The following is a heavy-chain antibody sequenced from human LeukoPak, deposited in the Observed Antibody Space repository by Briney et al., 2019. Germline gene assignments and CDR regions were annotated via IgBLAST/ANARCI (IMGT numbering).Heavy chain of an antibody. CDR1: GFTFSSYA. CDR2: ISSNGGST. J-gene: IGHJ4*02. Sequence: PGGSLRLSCAASGFTFSSYAMHWVRQAPGKGLEYVSAISSNGGSTYYANSVKGRFTISRDNSKNTLFLQMNRLRPEDAAVYYCAKAPVTTCRGAYCYPFDYWGQGTLVTVSS. V-gene: IGHV3-64*01. CDR3: AKAPVTTCRGAYCYPFDY. D-gene: IGHD2-21*01.